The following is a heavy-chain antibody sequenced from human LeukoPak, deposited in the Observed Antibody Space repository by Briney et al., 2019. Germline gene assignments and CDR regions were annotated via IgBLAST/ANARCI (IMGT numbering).Heavy chain of an antibody. CDR3: ARGTAYCGGDCYPQLDY. D-gene: IGHD2-21*02. Sequence: GASVKVSCKASGYTFTGYYMHWVRQAPGQGLEWMGIINPSGGSTSYAQKFQGRVTMTRDTSTSTVYMELSSLRSEDTAVYYCARGTAYCGGDCYPQLDYWGQGTLVTVSS. J-gene: IGHJ4*02. V-gene: IGHV1-46*01. CDR2: INPSGGST. CDR1: GYTFTGYY.